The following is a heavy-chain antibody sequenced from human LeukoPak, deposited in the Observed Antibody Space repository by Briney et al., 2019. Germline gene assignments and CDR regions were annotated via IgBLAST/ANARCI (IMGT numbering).Heavy chain of an antibody. J-gene: IGHJ4*02. D-gene: IGHD3-10*01. CDR2: INHSGST. V-gene: IGHV4-34*01. CDR3: ARGGSYYYGSGSYYSYGAEIDY. CDR1: GGSFSGYY. Sequence: PSETLSLTCAVYGGSFSGYYWSWIRQPPGEGLEWIGEINHSGSTNYNPSLKSRVTISVDTSKNQFSLKLSSVTAADMAVYYCARGGSYYYGSGSYYSYGAEIDYWGQGTLVTVSS.